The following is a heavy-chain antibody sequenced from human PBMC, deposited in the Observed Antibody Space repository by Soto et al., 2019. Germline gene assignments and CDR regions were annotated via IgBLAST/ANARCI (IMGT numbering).Heavy chain of an antibody. V-gene: IGHV1-18*04. CDR3: ARERRFSSTWYDY. CDR2: ISAYNGNT. D-gene: IGHD6-13*01. Sequence: ASVKVSCKXSGYTFTNYGISWVRQAPGQGLEWVGWISAYNGNTNYAQKLQGRVTMTTDTSTSTVYMELRSLRSDDTAVYYCARERRFSSTWYDYWGQGTLVTVS. CDR1: GYTFTNYG. J-gene: IGHJ4*02.